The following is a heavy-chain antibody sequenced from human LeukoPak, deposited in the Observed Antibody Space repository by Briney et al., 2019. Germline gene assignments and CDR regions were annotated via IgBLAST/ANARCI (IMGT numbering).Heavy chain of an antibody. CDR2: INQDGSKK. V-gene: IGHV3-7*01. D-gene: IGHD2-21*02. Sequence: PGGSLRLSCVASRFTFSNYWMSWVRQAPGKGLEGVAHINQDGSKKPYADSMKGRFTISRDNAKESLYLQLNSLRAGDTAVYYCAKWGPHCVGDYCPALDSWGQGTLVTVS. CDR1: RFTFSNYW. J-gene: IGHJ4*02. CDR3: AKWGPHCVGDYCPALDS.